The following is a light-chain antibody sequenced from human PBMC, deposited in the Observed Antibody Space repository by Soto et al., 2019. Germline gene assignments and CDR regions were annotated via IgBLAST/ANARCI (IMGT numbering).Light chain of an antibody. CDR2: EVS. V-gene: IGLV2-8*01. CDR1: SSDVGGYNY. Sequence: QSVLTQPPSASGSPGQSVTISCTGTSSDVGGYNYVSWYHQHPGKAPKLMIYEVSKRPSGVPDRFSGSKSGNTASLTVSGLQAEDEADYYCSSYAGSNNSYVFGTGTKVTVL. CDR3: SSYAGSNNSYV. J-gene: IGLJ1*01.